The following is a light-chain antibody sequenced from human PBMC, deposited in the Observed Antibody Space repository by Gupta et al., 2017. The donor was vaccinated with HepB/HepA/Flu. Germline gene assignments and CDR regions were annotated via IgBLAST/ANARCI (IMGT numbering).Light chain of an antibody. CDR3: QVWDSSSDLVV. CDR2: YDS. J-gene: IGLJ2*01. V-gene: IGLV3-21*04. Sequence: SYVLTQPPSVSVAPGKTARITCGGNNIVSKSVHWYQQKPGQAPVLVIYYDSDRPSGIPERFSGSNSGNTATLTISRVEAGDEADYYCQVWDSSSDLVVFGGGTKLTVL. CDR1: NIVSKS.